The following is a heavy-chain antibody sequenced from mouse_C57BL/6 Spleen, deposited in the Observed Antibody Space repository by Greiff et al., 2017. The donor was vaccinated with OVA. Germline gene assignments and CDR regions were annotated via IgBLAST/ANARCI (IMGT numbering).Heavy chain of an antibody. V-gene: IGHV1-50*01. CDR3: ARGGLLRNFDV. Sequence: QVQLQQPGAELVKPGASVKLSCKASGYTFTSYWMQWVKQRPGPGLEWIGEIDPSDSYTNYNQKFKGKATLTVDTSSSTAYMQLSSLTSEDSAVYYCARGGLLRNFDVWGTGTTVTVSS. D-gene: IGHD1-1*01. J-gene: IGHJ1*03. CDR2: IDPSDSYT. CDR1: GYTFTSYW.